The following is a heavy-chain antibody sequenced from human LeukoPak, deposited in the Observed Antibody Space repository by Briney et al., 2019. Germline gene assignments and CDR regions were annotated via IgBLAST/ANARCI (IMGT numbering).Heavy chain of an antibody. J-gene: IGHJ6*03. CDR3: ARDFRSSYTVGRVAPPYYYYYMDV. Sequence: GASVKVSCKASGYTFTSYGISWVRQAPGQGLEWMGWISAYNGNTNYAQKLQGRVTMATDTSTSTAYMELRSLRSDDTAVYYCARDFRSSYTVGRVAPPYYYYYMDVWGKGATVTVSS. D-gene: IGHD3-16*02. CDR1: GYTFTSYG. CDR2: ISAYNGNT. V-gene: IGHV1-18*01.